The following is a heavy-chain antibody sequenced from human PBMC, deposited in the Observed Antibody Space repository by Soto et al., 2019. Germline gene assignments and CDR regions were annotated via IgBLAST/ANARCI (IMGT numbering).Heavy chain of an antibody. J-gene: IGHJ6*02. D-gene: IGHD3-16*02. CDR2: ISAYNGNR. CDR1: GYTFTTYG. V-gene: IGHV1-18*01. Sequence: QVQLVQSGDEGKKPGASVKVSCKASGYTFTTYGVSWVRKAPGQGLEWMGWISAYNGNRYYAQMFQGRVTMTTDTSTSTAYMELRSLSLDDTAVYYCARDDDYIWGSHRYGSYDYFGVDVWGQGTTVTVSS. CDR3: ARDDDYIWGSHRYGSYDYFGVDV.